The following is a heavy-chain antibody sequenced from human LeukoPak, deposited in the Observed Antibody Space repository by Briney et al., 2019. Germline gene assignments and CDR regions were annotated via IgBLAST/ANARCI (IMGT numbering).Heavy chain of an antibody. CDR1: GFTFSNYA. D-gene: IGHD1-26*01. CDR2: ISYEGSKK. CDR3: AKDRAEATRRSLDY. Sequence: AGGSLRLSCAASGFTFSNYAMHWVRQAPGKGLEWVSVISYEGSKKYYADSVKGRFTISRDNSKNTVHLQMNSLSPEDTAVYYCAKDRAEATRRSLDYWGQGTLVTVSS. J-gene: IGHJ4*02. V-gene: IGHV3-30*04.